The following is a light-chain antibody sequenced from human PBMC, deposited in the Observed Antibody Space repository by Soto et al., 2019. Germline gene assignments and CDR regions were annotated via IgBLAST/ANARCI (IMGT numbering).Light chain of an antibody. CDR1: QSITTY. Sequence: DLQMTQSPSSLSASVGDRVTITCRASQSITTYFSWYQQKAGNSPKLLIYAASTLQSGVPSRFSGSGSGTDFTLTISSLQPEDFATYYCQPSFTTPTFGQGTKLDIK. V-gene: IGKV1-39*01. CDR2: AAS. J-gene: IGKJ2*01. CDR3: QPSFTTPT.